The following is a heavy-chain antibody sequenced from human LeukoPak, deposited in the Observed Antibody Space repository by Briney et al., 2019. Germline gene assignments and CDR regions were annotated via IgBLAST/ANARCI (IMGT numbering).Heavy chain of an antibody. D-gene: IGHD2-15*01. CDR2: IYYSGST. V-gene: IGHV4-30-4*01. CDR1: GGSTSSGDYY. Sequence: SETLSLTCTVSGGSTSSGDYYWSWIRQPPGKGLEWIGYIYYSGSTYYNPSLKSRVTISVDTSKNQFSLKLSSVTAADTAVYYCARAKDDNWFDPWGQGTLVTVSS. J-gene: IGHJ5*02. CDR3: ARAKDDNWFDP.